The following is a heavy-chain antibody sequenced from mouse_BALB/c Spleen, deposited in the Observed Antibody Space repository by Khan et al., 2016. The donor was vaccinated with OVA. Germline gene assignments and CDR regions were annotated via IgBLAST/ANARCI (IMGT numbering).Heavy chain of an antibody. CDR1: GLHIKDTY. Sequence: VQLQQSGAELVKSGATVKLSCTASGLHIKDTYMHWLKQWSEQGLEWIGRIDPPNGNTKYDPKFPGTATIPAEPSSHTSSLQPSSRKCEDTAVYYCDRMARKWGPGTPLTVSS. CDR3: DRMARK. CDR2: IDPPNGNT. J-gene: IGHJ2*01. V-gene: IGHV14-3*02.